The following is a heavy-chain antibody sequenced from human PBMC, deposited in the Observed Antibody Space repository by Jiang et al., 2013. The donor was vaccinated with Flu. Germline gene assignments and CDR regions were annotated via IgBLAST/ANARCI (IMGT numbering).Heavy chain of an antibody. J-gene: IGHJ6*02. D-gene: IGHD2-15*01. CDR1: GGSFSGYY. Sequence: LLKPSETLSLTCAVYGGSFSGYYWSWIRQPPGKGLESIGEINHSGSTNYNPSLKSRVTISIDTSKNQFSLKLSSVTAADTAVYYCARVGYCSGGSCSLSVHYYYGMDVWGQGTTVTVSS. V-gene: IGHV4-34*01. CDR2: INHSGST. CDR3: ARVGYCSGGSCSLSVHYYYGMDV.